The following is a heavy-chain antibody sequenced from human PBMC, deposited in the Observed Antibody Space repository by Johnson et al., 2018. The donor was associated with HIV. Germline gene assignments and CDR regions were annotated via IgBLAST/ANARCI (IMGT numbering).Heavy chain of an antibody. J-gene: IGHJ3*02. D-gene: IGHD6-19*01. CDR3: AKGIAVDGGDAFDI. Sequence: VQLVESGGGVVQPGGSLRLSCAASGFTFSNYAMNWVRQAPGKGLEWVSVFSGIDNNTYYADSVKGRFTIYRDNSKNTLYLQMNSLRAEDTALYYCAKGIAVDGGDAFDIWGQGTMVTVSS. CDR2: FSGIDNNT. V-gene: IGHV3-23*04. CDR1: GFTFSNYA.